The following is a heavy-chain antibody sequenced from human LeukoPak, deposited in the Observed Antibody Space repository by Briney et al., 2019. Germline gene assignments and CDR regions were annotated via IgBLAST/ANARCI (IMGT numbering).Heavy chain of an antibody. V-gene: IGHV1-2*02. CDR2: INPNSGGT. CDR3: AITRAIWFGEADAFDI. CDR1: GYTFTGYY. J-gene: IGHJ3*02. D-gene: IGHD3-10*01. Sequence: GASVKVSCKASGYTFTGYYMHWVRQAPGQGLEWMGWINPNSGGTNYAQKFQGRVTMTRDTSISTAYMELSRLRSDDTAVYYCAITRAIWFGEADAFDIWGQGIMVTVSS.